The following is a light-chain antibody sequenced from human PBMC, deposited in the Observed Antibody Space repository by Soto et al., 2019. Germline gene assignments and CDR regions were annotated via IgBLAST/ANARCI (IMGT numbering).Light chain of an antibody. CDR2: GVS. V-gene: IGLV2-14*01. J-gene: IGLJ3*02. CDR3: SSFTSVSTVV. Sequence: QSALTQPASVSGSPGQSITISCTGTSSDIGDYSYVSWYQLHPGKAPKLMISGVSNRPSGVSNRFSGSKSGNTASLTISGLQADDEADYYCSSFTSVSTVVFGGGTKLTVL. CDR1: SSDIGDYSY.